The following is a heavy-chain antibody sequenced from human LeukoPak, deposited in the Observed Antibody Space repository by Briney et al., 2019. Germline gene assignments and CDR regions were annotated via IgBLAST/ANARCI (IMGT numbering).Heavy chain of an antibody. J-gene: IGHJ4*02. Sequence: PGGSLRLSCAASGFTFSSYAMNWVRQAPGKGLEWVSYISSSGSTTYYADSVKGRFTISRDNSKNTLYLQMNSLRAEDTAVYYCAKGSVTPLRDFDYWGQGTLVTVSS. CDR3: AKGSVTPLRDFDY. V-gene: IGHV3-23*01. CDR2: ISSSGSTT. D-gene: IGHD4-17*01. CDR1: GFTFSSYA.